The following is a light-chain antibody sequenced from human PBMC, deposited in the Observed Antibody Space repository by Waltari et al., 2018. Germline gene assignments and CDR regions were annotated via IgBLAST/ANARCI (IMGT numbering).Light chain of an antibody. V-gene: IGLV1-40*01. CDR3: QSYDTSLSVV. CDR1: GSNNGAVYD. Sequence: QPVLPPPPSGSGAPGHRIPISCTGSGSNNGAVYDTHQYPQLPAKAPRLLSYGVNTRPVGVPDRFFGSQSGTSASLAITGLQAEDEGDYYCQSYDTSLSVVFGGGTKLTVL. CDR2: GVN. J-gene: IGLJ2*01.